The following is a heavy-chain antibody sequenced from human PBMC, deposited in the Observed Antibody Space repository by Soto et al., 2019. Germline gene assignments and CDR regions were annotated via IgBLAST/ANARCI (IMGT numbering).Heavy chain of an antibody. V-gene: IGHV3-21*06. CDR2: ISSTTNYI. CDR1: GFTFTRYS. J-gene: IGHJ4*02. CDR3: ARESEDLTSNFDY. Sequence: EVQLVESGGGLVKPGGSLTLSCAASGFTFTRYSMNWVRQAPGKGFEWVSSISSTTNYIYYVESMKGRFTISRDNAKNSLYLEMNSLRAEDTAVYYCARESEDLTSNFDYWGQGTLVTVSS.